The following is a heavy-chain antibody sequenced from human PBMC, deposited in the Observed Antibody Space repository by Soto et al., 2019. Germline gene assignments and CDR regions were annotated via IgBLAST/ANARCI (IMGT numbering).Heavy chain of an antibody. J-gene: IGHJ4*02. CDR2: IHYSGST. CDR1: CGSISRGGSY. V-gene: IGHV4-31*03. D-gene: IGHD5-12*01. CDR3: ARVGSGYDFDY. Sequence: QVQLQESGPGLVTPSQTLSLTCTVSCGSISRGGSYWSWIRQHPGKGLEWIGYIHYSGSTYYNPSLKSRVTISGDTSKNHVSLKLSSVTAADTAVYYCARVGSGYDFDYWGQGTLVTVSS.